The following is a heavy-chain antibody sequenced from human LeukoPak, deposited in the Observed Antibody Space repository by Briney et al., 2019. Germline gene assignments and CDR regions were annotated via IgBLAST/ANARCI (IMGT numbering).Heavy chain of an antibody. J-gene: IGHJ6*03. D-gene: IGHD2-2*01. CDR3: ARLGDCSSTSCHYYYYYYMGV. CDR1: GFTFSDYY. Sequence: GGSLRLSCAASGFTFSDYYMSWIRQAPGKGLEWVSYISSSGSTIYYADSVKGRFTISRDNAKNSLYLQMNSLRAEDTAVYYCARLGDCSSTSCHYYYYYYMGVWGKGTTVTVSS. V-gene: IGHV3-11*01. CDR2: ISSSGSTI.